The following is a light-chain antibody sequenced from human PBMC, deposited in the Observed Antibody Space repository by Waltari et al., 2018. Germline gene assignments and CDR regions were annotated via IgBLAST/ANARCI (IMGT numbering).Light chain of an antibody. J-gene: IGKJ4*01. V-gene: IGKV1-39*01. CDR2: DAY. CDR3: QQSNSALT. CDR1: QRITIY. Sequence: DIQMTQSPSSLSASVGDRVTNTCRASQRITIYLNLYQHKPGKTPKLLIDDAYSLQGGVPTRVSGRGSGTEFNLTIRTLQPEEFATYYCQQSNSALTFGGGTKVEIK.